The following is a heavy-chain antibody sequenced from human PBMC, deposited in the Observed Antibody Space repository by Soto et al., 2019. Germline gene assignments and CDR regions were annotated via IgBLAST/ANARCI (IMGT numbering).Heavy chain of an antibody. D-gene: IGHD3-10*01. CDR2: INAGNGYT. J-gene: IGHJ4*02. CDR3: ANLGDLDD. Sequence: QVQLVQSGAEAKKPGASVKVSCKASGYTFTSYAMHWVRQAPGHRLEWVGWINAGNGYTKYSQKFQGRVTITRDTSARTAYLKLSSLRCAEAAVYSGANLGDLDDWGQGTLVTVSS. CDR1: GYTFTSYA. V-gene: IGHV1-3*01.